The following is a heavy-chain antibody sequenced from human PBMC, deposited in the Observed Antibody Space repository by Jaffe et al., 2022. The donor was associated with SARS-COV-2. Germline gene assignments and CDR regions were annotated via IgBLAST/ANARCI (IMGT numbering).Heavy chain of an antibody. D-gene: IGHD6-19*01. CDR2: ISYDGSNK. Sequence: QVQLVESGGGVVQPGRSLRLSCAASGFTFSSYGMHWVRQAPGKGLEWVAVISYDGSNKYYADSVKGRFTISRDNSKNTLYLQMNSLRAEDTAVYYCAKDRQWLVLSFEGFDYWGQGTLVTVSS. J-gene: IGHJ4*02. V-gene: IGHV3-30*18. CDR1: GFTFSSYG. CDR3: AKDRQWLVLSFEGFDY.